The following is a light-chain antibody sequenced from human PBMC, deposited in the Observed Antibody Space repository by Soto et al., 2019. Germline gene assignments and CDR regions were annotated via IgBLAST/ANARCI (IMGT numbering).Light chain of an antibody. CDR3: QQYNSWYT. J-gene: IGKJ2*01. CDR1: QSISSW. Sequence: DIQMTQSPSTLSASVGDRVTITCRASQSISSWLAWYQQKPGKAPKLLIYKAPSLESGVPSRFSGSGSGIEFALTISSLQPDDFATYYCQQYNSWYTFGQGTKLDIK. CDR2: KAP. V-gene: IGKV1-5*03.